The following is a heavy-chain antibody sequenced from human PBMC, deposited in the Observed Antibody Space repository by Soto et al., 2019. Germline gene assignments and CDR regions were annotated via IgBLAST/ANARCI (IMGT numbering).Heavy chain of an antibody. CDR2: ISYDGSNK. CDR3: AKGNLWLRFAWGDWFDP. Sequence: QVQLVESGGGVVQPGRSLRLSCAASGFTFSSYGMHWVRQAPGKGLEWVAVISYDGSNKYYADSVKGRFTISRDNSKNTLYLQMNSLRAEDTAVYYCAKGNLWLRFAWGDWFDPWGQGTLVTVSS. V-gene: IGHV3-30*18. D-gene: IGHD5-12*01. CDR1: GFTFSSYG. J-gene: IGHJ5*02.